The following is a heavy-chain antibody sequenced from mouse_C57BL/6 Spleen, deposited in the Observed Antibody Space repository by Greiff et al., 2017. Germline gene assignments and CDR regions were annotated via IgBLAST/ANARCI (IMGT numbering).Heavy chain of an antibody. V-gene: IGHV10-1*01. Sequence: EVQVVESGGGLVQPKGSLKLSCAASGFSFNTYAMNWVRQAPGKGLEWVARIRSKSNNYATYYADSVKDRFTISRDDSESMLYLQMNNLKTEDTAMYYCVRLGYDYDAYWGQGTLVTVSA. D-gene: IGHD2-4*01. CDR1: GFSFNTYA. CDR2: IRSKSNNYAT. J-gene: IGHJ3*01. CDR3: VRLGYDYDAY.